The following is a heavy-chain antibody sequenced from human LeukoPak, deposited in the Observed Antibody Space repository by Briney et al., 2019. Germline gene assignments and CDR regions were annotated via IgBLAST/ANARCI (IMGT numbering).Heavy chain of an antibody. CDR3: ARDLAPTYYYDSSGSTTLY. D-gene: IGHD3-22*01. V-gene: IGHV1-2*02. CDR1: GYTFTGYY. J-gene: IGHJ4*02. CDR2: INPNSGGT. Sequence: ASVKVSCKASGYTFTGYYMHLVRQAPGQGLDWMGWINPNSGGTNYAQKFQGRVTMTRDTSISTAYMELSRLRSDHTAVYYCARDLAPTYYYDSSGSTTLYWGQGTLVTVSS.